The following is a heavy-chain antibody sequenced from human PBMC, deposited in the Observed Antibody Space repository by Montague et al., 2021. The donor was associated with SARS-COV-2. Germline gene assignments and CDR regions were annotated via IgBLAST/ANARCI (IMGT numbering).Heavy chain of an antibody. CDR3: ARRGRKLLPVATTIGGFEI. V-gene: IGHV4-39*02. J-gene: IGHJ3*02. CDR2: IYDSGST. CDR1: GGSISSSNYY. D-gene: IGHD5-12*01. Sequence: SETLSLTCTVSGGSISSSNYYWDWIRQLPGKGLEWIGSIYDSGSTYYNPSLKSRVTISVDTSKNHFSLKLSSVTAADTAVYYCARRGRKLLPVATTIGGFEIWDQRTMVTVSS.